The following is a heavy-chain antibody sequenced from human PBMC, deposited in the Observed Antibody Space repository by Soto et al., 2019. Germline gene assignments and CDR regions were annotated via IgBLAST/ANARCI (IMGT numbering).Heavy chain of an antibody. CDR3: ARDPNSSGYYYGEAFDI. D-gene: IGHD3-22*01. Sequence: GGSLRLSCAASGFTFSSYGMHWVRQAPGKGLEWVAVIWYDGSNKYYADSVKGRFTISRDNSKNTLYLQMNSLRAEDTAVYYCARDPNSSGYYYGEAFDIWGQGTMVTVSS. CDR2: IWYDGSNK. CDR1: GFTFSSYG. V-gene: IGHV3-33*01. J-gene: IGHJ3*02.